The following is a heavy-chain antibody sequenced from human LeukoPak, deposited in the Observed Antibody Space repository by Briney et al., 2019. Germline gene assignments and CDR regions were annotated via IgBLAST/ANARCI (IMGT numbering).Heavy chain of an antibody. V-gene: IGHV1-2*02. J-gene: IGHJ4*02. D-gene: IGHD5-24*01. CDR3: ARGVRDGYNYFDY. Sequence: ASVKVSCKASGYTFTGYYMHWVRQAPGQGLEWMGWINPNSGGTNYAQKFQGRVTMTRDTSISTAYMELSRLRSEDTAVYYCARGVRDGYNYFDYWGQGTLVTVSS. CDR1: GYTFTGYY. CDR2: INPNSGGT.